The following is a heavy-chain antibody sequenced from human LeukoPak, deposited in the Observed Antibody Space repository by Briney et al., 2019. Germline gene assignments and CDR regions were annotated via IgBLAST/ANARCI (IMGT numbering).Heavy chain of an antibody. V-gene: IGHV3-48*02. J-gene: IGHJ5*02. CDR2: ISSSSTI. Sequence: GGSLRLSCAASGFTFSSYSMNWVRQAPGKGLEWVSYISSSSTIYYADSVEGRFTISRDNAKNSLYLQMNSLRDEDTAVYYCGXXXXXXXXYVGVFWFDPWGQGTLVTVSS. CDR1: GFTFSSYS. CDR3: GXXXXXXXXYVGVFWFDP. D-gene: IGHD3-10*01.